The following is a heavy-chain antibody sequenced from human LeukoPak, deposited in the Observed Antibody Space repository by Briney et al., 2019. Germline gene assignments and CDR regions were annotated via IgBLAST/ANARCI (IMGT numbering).Heavy chain of an antibody. J-gene: IGHJ6*03. CDR2: INPNSGGT. Sequence: ASVKVSCKASGYTFTDYYMHWVRQATGQGLEWIGWINPNSGGTNYAQKFQGRVTMTRDTSIRTAYMELSRLRSDDTAVYYCARNYYLDYYYYYYMDVWGKGTTVTVSS. CDR3: ARNYYLDYYYYYYMDV. D-gene: IGHD3-10*01. CDR1: GYTFTDYY. V-gene: IGHV1-2*02.